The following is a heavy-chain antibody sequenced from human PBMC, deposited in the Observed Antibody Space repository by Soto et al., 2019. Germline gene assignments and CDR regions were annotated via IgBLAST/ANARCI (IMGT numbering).Heavy chain of an antibody. V-gene: IGHV1-18*01. D-gene: IGHD3-3*01. CDR2: ISAYNGNT. CDR1: GYTFTSYG. CDR3: ARPHPSPITIFGGVTSGYHYYGMDV. J-gene: IGHJ6*02. Sequence: QVQLVQSGAEVKKPGASVKVSCKASGYTFTSYGISWVRQDPGQGLEWMGWISAYNGNTNYAQKLQGRVTMTTDTTTSTAYMELRSLRSDDTAVYYCARPHPSPITIFGGVTSGYHYYGMDVWGQGTTVTVSS.